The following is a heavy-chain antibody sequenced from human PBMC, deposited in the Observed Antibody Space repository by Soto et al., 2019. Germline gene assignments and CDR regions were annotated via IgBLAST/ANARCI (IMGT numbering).Heavy chain of an antibody. D-gene: IGHD5-18*01. CDR2: INSSGGIT. V-gene: IGHV1-46*01. Sequence: SVKVSCKASGYTFTSYYMHCVRQAPGQGLEWMGIINSSGGITRYAQKIQGRVTMTRDTSTSTVYMELSSLRCEDTAVYYCARSRPGYSNNWFDLGGQGTLVTVSS. J-gene: IGHJ5*02. CDR3: ARSRPGYSNNWFDL. CDR1: GYTFTSYY.